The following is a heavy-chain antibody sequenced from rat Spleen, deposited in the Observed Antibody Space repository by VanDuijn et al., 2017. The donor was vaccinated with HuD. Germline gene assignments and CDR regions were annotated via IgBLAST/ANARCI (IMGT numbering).Heavy chain of an antibody. Sequence: EVQLVESGGGLVQPGRSMKLSCAASGFTFSDYYMAWVRQSPTKGLEWVASISMSGDSTYYRDSMKGRFTISRDNAKNTLYLQMDSLGSEDTATYFCTTGISSVADYWGQGVMVTVSS. J-gene: IGHJ2*01. V-gene: IGHV5-25*01. D-gene: IGHD1-1*01. CDR3: TTGISSVADY. CDR2: ISMSGDST. CDR1: GFTFSDYY.